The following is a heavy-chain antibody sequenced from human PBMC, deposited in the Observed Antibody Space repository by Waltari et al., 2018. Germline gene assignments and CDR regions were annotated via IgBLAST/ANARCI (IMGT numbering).Heavy chain of an antibody. Sequence: QVQLQQWGAGLLKPSETLSLTCAVYGGSFSGYYWSWIRKPPGKGLEWIWEINHSGSTNYNPSLKSRVTISVDTSKNQFSLKLSSVTAADTAVYYCARAAVRWLRINWFDPWGQGTLVTVSS. J-gene: IGHJ5*02. CDR2: INHSGST. CDR1: GGSFSGYY. V-gene: IGHV4-34*01. CDR3: ARAAVRWLRINWFDP. D-gene: IGHD5-12*01.